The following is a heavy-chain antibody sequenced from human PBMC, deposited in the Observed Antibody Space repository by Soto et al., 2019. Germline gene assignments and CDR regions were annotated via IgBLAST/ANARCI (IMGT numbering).Heavy chain of an antibody. CDR3: ASSVGEYYDSSGFF. D-gene: IGHD3-22*01. Sequence: SETLSLTCAVSGYSISSRYYWGWIRQPPGKGLEWIGSIYHTGRTYYNPSLKSRVTISVDASKNQFSLKLSSVTAADTAVYYCASSVGEYYDSSGFFWGQGTLVTVSS. CDR2: IYHTGRT. J-gene: IGHJ4*02. CDR1: GYSISSRYY. V-gene: IGHV4-38-2*01.